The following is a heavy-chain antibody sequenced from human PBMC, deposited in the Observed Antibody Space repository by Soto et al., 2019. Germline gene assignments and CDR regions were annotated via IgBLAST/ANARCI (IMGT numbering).Heavy chain of an antibody. CDR3: ARDQADYYASGSYYYFDY. J-gene: IGHJ4*02. Sequence: QVQLQESGPGLVKPSQTLSLTCTVSGGSISSGGYYWSWIRQHPGKGLEWIGYIYYSGSTYYNPSLKSRVTITVDTSKNHFYLNLRSVTAAETAVYYCARDQADYYASGSYYYFDYWGQGTLVPVSS. D-gene: IGHD3-10*01. CDR2: IYYSGST. V-gene: IGHV4-31*03. CDR1: GGSISSGGYY.